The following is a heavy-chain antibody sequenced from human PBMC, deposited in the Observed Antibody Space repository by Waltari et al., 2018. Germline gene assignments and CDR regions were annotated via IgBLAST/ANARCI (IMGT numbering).Heavy chain of an antibody. CDR3: APDILTGYAGDY. V-gene: IGHV1-3*01. CDR2: INAGNCNP. D-gene: IGHD3-9*01. CDR1: GYTFTSYA. Sequence: QVQLVQSGAEVKKPGASVKVSCKASGYTFTSYAMHWVRQAPGQRLEWMGWINAGNCNPKYSHTFQGRVTITRDTSASTAYMELSSLRSEDTAVYYCAPDILTGYAGDYWGQGTLVTLSS. J-gene: IGHJ4*02.